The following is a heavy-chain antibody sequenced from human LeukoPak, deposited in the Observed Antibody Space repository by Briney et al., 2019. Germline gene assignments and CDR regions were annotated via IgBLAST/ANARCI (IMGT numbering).Heavy chain of an antibody. CDR3: AKLSGGQLAPAEYFQH. J-gene: IGHJ1*01. D-gene: IGHD6-13*01. Sequence: GGSLRLSCAASGFTFSSYAMSWVRQAPGKGLEWVSAISGSGGSTYYADSVKGRFTISRDNSKNTLYLQMNSLRAEDTAVYYCAKLSGGQLAPAEYFQHWGQGTLVTVSS. CDR2: ISGSGGST. V-gene: IGHV3-23*01. CDR1: GFTFSSYA.